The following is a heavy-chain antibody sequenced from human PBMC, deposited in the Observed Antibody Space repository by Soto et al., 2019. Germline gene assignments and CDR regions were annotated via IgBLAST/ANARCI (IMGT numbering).Heavy chain of an antibody. V-gene: IGHV3-7*01. CDR2: INEDGGET. J-gene: IGHJ6*02. CDR3: VRVGDGGSNYYGLDV. CDR1: GFTFHNHW. Sequence: GGSLRLSCAASGFTFHNHWMTWVRQAPGKGLEWVATINEDGGETHYLDSVKGRFTISRDNIEKSVSLQLKSLRVEDTAEYYCVRVGDGGSNYYGLDVWGQGTTVTVSS. D-gene: IGHD3-10*01.